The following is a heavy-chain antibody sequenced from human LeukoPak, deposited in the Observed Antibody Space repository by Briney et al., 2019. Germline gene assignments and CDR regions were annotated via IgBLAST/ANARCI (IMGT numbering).Heavy chain of an antibody. Sequence: GGSLRLSCAASGFTFSTSYMNWVRQAPGKGLEWISYISGSSTIMYYADSVKGRFTISRDAAKNSLYLQMNSLRDEDTAVYYCAKDLSSGWYPYYFDFWGRGTLVTVSS. J-gene: IGHJ4*02. D-gene: IGHD6-19*01. CDR2: ISGSSTIM. V-gene: IGHV3-48*02. CDR3: AKDLSSGWYPYYFDF. CDR1: GFTFSTSY.